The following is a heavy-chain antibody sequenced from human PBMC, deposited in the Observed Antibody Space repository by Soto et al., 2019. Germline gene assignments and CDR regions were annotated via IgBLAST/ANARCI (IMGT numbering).Heavy chain of an antibody. CDR1: GFTFSSSS. CDR3: TGGGGSSGPGY. J-gene: IGHJ4*02. D-gene: IGHD3-22*01. V-gene: IGHV3-48*01. CDR2: IDTLSSTM. Sequence: EVQLVESGGGLVQPGGSLRLSCAASGFTFSSSSMNWVRQAPGKGLEWVSFIDTLSSTMYYADSVRGRFTISRDNAKNSRYLQMNSLRAEDTAIYYCTGGGGSSGPGYWGQGTLVTVSS.